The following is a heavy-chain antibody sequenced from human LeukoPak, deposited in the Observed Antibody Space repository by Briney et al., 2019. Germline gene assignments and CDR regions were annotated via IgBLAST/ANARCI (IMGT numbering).Heavy chain of an antibody. J-gene: IGHJ4*02. CDR2: INPAGGST. CDR1: GYTFTRYY. Sequence: ASVKVSCKASGYTFTRYYMHWVRQAPGQGLEWMGMINPAGGSTSYAQKFQGRVTMTRDMSRSTVYMELSSLRSEDTAMYYCARDRNEQQLDFDHWGQGTLVTVSS. D-gene: IGHD6-13*01. V-gene: IGHV1-46*01. CDR3: ARDRNEQQLDFDH.